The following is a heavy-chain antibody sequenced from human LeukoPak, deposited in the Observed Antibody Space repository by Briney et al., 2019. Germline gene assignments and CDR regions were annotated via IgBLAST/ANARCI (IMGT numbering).Heavy chain of an antibody. CDR3: ARSWYAGLNAFDI. CDR2: INHSGST. Sequence: SETLSLTCAVYGGSFSGYYWSWIRQPPGKGLEWIGEINHSGSTNYNPSLKSRVTISVDMSKNQFSLKLSSVTAADTAVYYCARSWYAGLNAFDIWGQGTMVTVSS. V-gene: IGHV4-34*01. CDR1: GGSFSGYY. D-gene: IGHD6-13*01. J-gene: IGHJ3*02.